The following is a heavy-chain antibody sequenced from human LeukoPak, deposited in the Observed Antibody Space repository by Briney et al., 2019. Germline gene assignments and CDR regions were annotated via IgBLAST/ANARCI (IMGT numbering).Heavy chain of an antibody. V-gene: IGHV4-4*07. CDR2: IYTSGST. J-gene: IGHJ6*03. CDR3: ARDSGQGAYYDFWSGSYYYMDV. Sequence: SETLSLTCTVSGGSISSYYRSWIRQPAGKGLEWIGRIYTSGSTNYNPSLKSRVTMSVDTSKNQFSLKLSSVTAADTAVYYCARDSGQGAYYDFWSGSYYYMDVWGKGTTVTVSS. D-gene: IGHD3-3*01. CDR1: GGSISSYY.